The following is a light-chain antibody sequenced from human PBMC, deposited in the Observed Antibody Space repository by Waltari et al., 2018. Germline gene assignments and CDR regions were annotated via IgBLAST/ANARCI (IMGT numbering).Light chain of an antibody. V-gene: IGKV3-20*01. J-gene: IGKJ2*01. CDR2: GAS. CDR1: QSVSSSY. CDR3: QQYGSSPPNT. Sequence: EIVLTQSPGTLSLSPGERATLPCRASQSVSSSYLAWYQQKPGQAPRLLIYGASSRATGIPDRFSGSGSGTDFTLTISRLEPEDFAVYYCQQYGSSPPNTFGQGTKLEI.